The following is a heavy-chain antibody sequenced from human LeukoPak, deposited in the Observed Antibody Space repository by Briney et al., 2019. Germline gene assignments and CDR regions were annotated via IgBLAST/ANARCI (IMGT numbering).Heavy chain of an antibody. CDR3: ARESIAAADWFDP. CDR1: GDSVSSNSAA. V-gene: IGHV6-1*01. J-gene: IGHJ5*02. CDR2: TYYRSKWYN. Sequence: SQTLSLTCAISGDSVSSNSAAWNWIRQSPSRGLEWLGMTYYRSKWYNDYAVSVESRITINPDTSKNQFSLKLSSVTAADTAVYYCARESIAAADWFDPWGQGTLVTVSS. D-gene: IGHD6-6*01.